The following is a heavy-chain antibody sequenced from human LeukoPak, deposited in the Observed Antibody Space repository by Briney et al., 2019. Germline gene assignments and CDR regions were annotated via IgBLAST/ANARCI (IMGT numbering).Heavy chain of an antibody. J-gene: IGHJ3*02. D-gene: IGHD5-24*01. CDR1: GFTFSSYW. CDR3: ARDFSVGRWLQLGPWAFDI. Sequence: GGSLRLSCAASGFTFSSYWMSWVRQAPGKGLEWVANIKQDGSEKYYVDSVKGRFTISRDNAKNSLYLQMNSLRVEDTAVYYCARDFSVGRWLQLGPWAFDIWGQGTMVTVSS. V-gene: IGHV3-7*01. CDR2: IKQDGSEK.